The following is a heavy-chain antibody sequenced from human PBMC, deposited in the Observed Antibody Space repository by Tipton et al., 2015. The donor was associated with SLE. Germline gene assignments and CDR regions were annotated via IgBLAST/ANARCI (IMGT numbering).Heavy chain of an antibody. CDR1: SYSIYNGFY. Sequence: LRLSCSVSSYSIYNGFYWGWIRQSPGKGLEWIGSIYRSGTAYYNPSLKSRVTMSVDTSKNPFSLKLTSVTAADTAVYYCARDPYDSWSDYQATFDYWGQGTLVTVSP. CDR3: ARDPYDSWSDYQATFDY. V-gene: IGHV4-38-2*02. D-gene: IGHD3-3*01. J-gene: IGHJ4*02. CDR2: IYRSGTA.